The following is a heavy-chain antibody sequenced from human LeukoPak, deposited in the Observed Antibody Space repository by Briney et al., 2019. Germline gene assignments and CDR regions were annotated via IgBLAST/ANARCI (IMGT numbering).Heavy chain of an antibody. D-gene: IGHD3-16*01. Sequence: SETLSLTCTVSGGSISSSSYYWGWIRQPPGKGLEWIGSIYYSGSTYYNPSLKSRVTISVDTSKNQFSLKLSSVTAADTAVYYCARKKNYDFVRGTFRYSGGFDSWGQGTLVTVSS. CDR1: GGSISSSSYY. CDR3: ARKKNYDFVRGTFRYSGGFDS. J-gene: IGHJ4*02. CDR2: IYYSGST. V-gene: IGHV4-39*01.